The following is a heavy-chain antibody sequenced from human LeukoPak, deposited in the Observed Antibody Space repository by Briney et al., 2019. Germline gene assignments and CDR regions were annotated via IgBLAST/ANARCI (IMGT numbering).Heavy chain of an antibody. CDR2: IYYSGST. V-gene: IGHV4-59*01. J-gene: IGHJ3*02. CDR3: ARVRAIWDAFDI. Sequence: SETLSLTCTVSGGSIGSYYWSWIRQPPGKGLEWIGYIYYSGSTNYNPSLKSRVTISVDTSKNQFSLKLSSVTAADTAVYYCARVRAIWDAFDIWGQGTMVTVSS. CDR1: GGSIGSYY. D-gene: IGHD3-3*01.